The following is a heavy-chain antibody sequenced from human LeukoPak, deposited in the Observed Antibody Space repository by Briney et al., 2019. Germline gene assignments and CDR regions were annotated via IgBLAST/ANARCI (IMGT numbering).Heavy chain of an antibody. CDR3: ASAKFDY. Sequence: GGSLRLSCAASGFTFGSNSMHWVRQAPGKGLELVSYISSSSSTKSYADSVKGRFTISRDNAKNSLYLQMNSLRAEDTAVYYCASAKFDYWGQGTLVTVSS. J-gene: IGHJ4*02. V-gene: IGHV3-48*04. CDR2: ISSSSSTK. CDR1: GFTFGSNS.